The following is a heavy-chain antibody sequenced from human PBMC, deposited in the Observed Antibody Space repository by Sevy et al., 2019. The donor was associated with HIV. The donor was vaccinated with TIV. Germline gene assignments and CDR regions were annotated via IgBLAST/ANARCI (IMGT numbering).Heavy chain of an antibody. CDR1: GFTFSSYA. CDR3: AKCRAGAYYYYYGMDV. CDR2: ISGSGGST. Sequence: GGCLRLSCAASGFTFSSYAMSWVRQAPGKGLERVSAISGSGGSTYYADSVKGRFTISRDNSKNTLYLQMNSLRAEGTAVYYCAKCRAGAYYYYYGMDVWGQGTTVCVSS. V-gene: IGHV3-23*01. D-gene: IGHD6-13*01. J-gene: IGHJ6*02.